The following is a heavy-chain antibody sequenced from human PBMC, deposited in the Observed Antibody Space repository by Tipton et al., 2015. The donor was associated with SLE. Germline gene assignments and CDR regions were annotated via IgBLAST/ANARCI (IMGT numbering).Heavy chain of an antibody. CDR3: AGDSRNTWYFL. CDR2: ITNNGNT. D-gene: IGHD6-13*01. CDR1: GGSIRGCNYY. J-gene: IGHJ2*01. Sequence: TLSLTCTVSGGSIRGCNYYWDWIRQPPGKGPEWIGRITNNGNTYYNPSLKSRVSMSMDTSKNQFSLSLSSVTAADTAVYYCAGDSRNTWYFLWGRGTLVTVSS. V-gene: IGHV4-39*07.